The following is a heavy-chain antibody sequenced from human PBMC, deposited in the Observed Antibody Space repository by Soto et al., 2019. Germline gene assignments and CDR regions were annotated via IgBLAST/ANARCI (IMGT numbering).Heavy chain of an antibody. D-gene: IGHD4-17*01. CDR1: AGSISPYY. CDR2: IYYSGST. Sequence: SETLSLTCTVSAGSISPYYWSWIRQPPGKGLEWIGYIYYSGSTNYNPSLKSRVTISVDTSKNQFSLKLSSVTAADTAVYYCAGDSSYGDPFDYWGQGTLVTVPQ. CDR3: AGDSSYGDPFDY. V-gene: IGHV4-59*01. J-gene: IGHJ4*02.